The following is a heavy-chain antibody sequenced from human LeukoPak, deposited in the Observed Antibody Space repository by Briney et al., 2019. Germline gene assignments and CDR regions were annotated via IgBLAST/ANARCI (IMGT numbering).Heavy chain of an antibody. Sequence: ASVKVSCKVSGYTFTSYGISWVRQAPGQGLEWMGWISAYNGNTDYAQKLQGRVTMTTDTSTSTAYMELRSLRSDDTAVYYCARSATVTALGNNDSWGQGTLVTVSS. J-gene: IGHJ4*02. D-gene: IGHD2-21*02. CDR1: GYTFTSYG. V-gene: IGHV1-18*01. CDR3: ARSATVTALGNNDS. CDR2: ISAYNGNT.